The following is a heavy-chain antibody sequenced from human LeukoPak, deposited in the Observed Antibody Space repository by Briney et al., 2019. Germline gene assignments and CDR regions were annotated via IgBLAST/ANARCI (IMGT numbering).Heavy chain of an antibody. Sequence: GGSLRLSCAASGFTFSSYWMHWVRQAPGKGLVWVSRINSDGSSTIYADSVKGRFTISRDNAKNTLYLQMNSLRAEDTAVYYCVAESYSGYDSIPLFDYWGQGTLVTVSS. CDR3: VAESYSGYDSIPLFDY. CDR1: GFTFSSYW. D-gene: IGHD5-12*01. V-gene: IGHV3-74*01. CDR2: INSDGSST. J-gene: IGHJ4*02.